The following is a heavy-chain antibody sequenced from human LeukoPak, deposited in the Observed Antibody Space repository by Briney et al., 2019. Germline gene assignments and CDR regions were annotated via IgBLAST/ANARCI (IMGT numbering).Heavy chain of an antibody. J-gene: IGHJ2*01. CDR2: INHSGST. Sequence: PSETRSLTCAVYGGSFRGYYWSWIRQPPGKGLEWMGEINHSGSTNYNPSLKSRVTISVDTSKNQFSLKLSSVTAADTAVYYCARGAAVAARRYFDLWGRGTLVTVSS. CDR1: GGSFRGYY. D-gene: IGHD6-19*01. V-gene: IGHV4-34*01. CDR3: ARGAAVAARRYFDL.